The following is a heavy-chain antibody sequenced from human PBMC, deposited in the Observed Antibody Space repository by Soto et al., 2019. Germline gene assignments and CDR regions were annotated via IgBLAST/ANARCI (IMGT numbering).Heavy chain of an antibody. J-gene: IGHJ4*02. CDR3: ARVHRYCSGGSCYTDFDY. CDR2: IIPIFGTA. V-gene: IGHV1-69*06. D-gene: IGHD2-15*01. Sequence: AASVKVSCKASGGTFSSYAISWVRQAPGQGLEWMGGIIPIFGTANYAQKFQGRVTITADKSTSTAYMELSSLRSEDTAVYYCARVHRYCSGGSCYTDFDYWGQGTLVTVSS. CDR1: GGTFSSYA.